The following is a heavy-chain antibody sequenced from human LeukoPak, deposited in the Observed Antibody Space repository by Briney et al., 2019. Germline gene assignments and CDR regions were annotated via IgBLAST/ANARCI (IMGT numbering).Heavy chain of an antibody. D-gene: IGHD6-19*01. CDR2: ISGSGGST. CDR3: ANSQSHVSGWEFDY. J-gene: IGHJ4*02. V-gene: IGHV3-23*01. CDR1: GFTFSSYA. Sequence: PGGSLRLSCAASGFTFSSYAMSWVRQAPGKGLEWVSAISGSGGSTYYADSVKGRFTISRDNSKNTLYLQMSSLRAEDTAVYYCANSQSHVSGWEFDYWGQGTLVTVSS.